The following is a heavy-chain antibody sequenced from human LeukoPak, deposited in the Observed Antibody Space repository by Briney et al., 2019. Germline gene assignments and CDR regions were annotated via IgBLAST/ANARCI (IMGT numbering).Heavy chain of an antibody. CDR1: GQSFSTNW. Sequence: GESLKISCQDSGQSFSTNWIAWVRQMPGKGLEWMGIIYPGDSDTRYSPSFQGQVTISADKSISTAYLQWSSLKASDTAMYYCARHCRRDGYPSPIDYWGQGTLVTVSS. J-gene: IGHJ4*02. CDR2: IYPGDSDT. V-gene: IGHV5-51*01. CDR3: ARHCRRDGYPSPIDY. D-gene: IGHD5-24*01.